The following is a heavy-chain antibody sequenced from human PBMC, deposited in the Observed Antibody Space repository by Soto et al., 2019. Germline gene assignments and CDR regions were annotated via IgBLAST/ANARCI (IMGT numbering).Heavy chain of an antibody. D-gene: IGHD2-2*01. J-gene: IGHJ6*02. CDR2: INAGNGNT. Sequence: ASVKVSCKASGYTFTSYAMHWVRQAPGQRLEWMGWINAGNGNTKYSQKFQGRVTITRDTSTSTAYMELRSLRSDDTAVYYCAREGYCISTSCRHYDYYGMDVWGQGTTVTVSS. CDR3: AREGYCISTSCRHYDYYGMDV. V-gene: IGHV1-3*01. CDR1: GYTFTSYA.